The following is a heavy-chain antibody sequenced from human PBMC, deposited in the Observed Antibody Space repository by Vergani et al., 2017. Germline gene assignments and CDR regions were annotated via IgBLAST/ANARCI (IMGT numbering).Heavy chain of an antibody. D-gene: IGHD6-19*01. CDR1: GYTFTGYY. CDR3: ARRGSGWYEDGEPHAFDI. CDR2: INPNSGGT. Sequence: QVQLVQSGAEVKKPGASVKVSCKASGYTFTGYYMHWVRQAPGQGLEWMGWINPNSGGTNYAQKFQGRVTMTRDTSISTAYMELSRLRSDDTAVYYCARRGSGWYEDGEPHAFDIWGQGTMVTVSS. J-gene: IGHJ3*02. V-gene: IGHV1-2*02.